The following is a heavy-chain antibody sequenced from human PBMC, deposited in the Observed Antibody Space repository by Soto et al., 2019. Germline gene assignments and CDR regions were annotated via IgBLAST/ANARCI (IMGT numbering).Heavy chain of an antibody. Sequence: GGSLRLSCAASGFTFSSYGMHWVRQAPGKGLEWVSVISDSGGSTYYADSVKGRFTISRDNSKNTLYLQMNSLRAEDTAVYYCANKITGVPSGAFDIWGQGKMVTVSS. CDR2: ISDSGGST. D-gene: IGHD7-27*01. J-gene: IGHJ3*02. CDR1: GFTFSSYG. V-gene: IGHV3-23*01. CDR3: ANKITGVPSGAFDI.